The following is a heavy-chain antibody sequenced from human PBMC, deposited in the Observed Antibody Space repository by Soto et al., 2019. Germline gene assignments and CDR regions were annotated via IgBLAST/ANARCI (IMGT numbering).Heavy chain of an antibody. CDR2: ISGSGNTI. Sequence: SCAASGFTLSDYYMSWIRQAPGKGLEWVSHISGSGNTIDYADSVKGRFTISRDNAKNSLYLQMSSLRDDDTAVFYCARGRYALDYWGQGTRVTVSS. CDR1: GFTLSDYY. D-gene: IGHD3-16*01. J-gene: IGHJ4*02. V-gene: IGHV3-11*01. CDR3: ARGRYALDY.